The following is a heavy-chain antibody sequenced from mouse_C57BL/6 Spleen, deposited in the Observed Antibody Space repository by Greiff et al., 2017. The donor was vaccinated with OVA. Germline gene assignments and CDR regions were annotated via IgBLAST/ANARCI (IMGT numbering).Heavy chain of an antibody. CDR3: ARPGITTVAFDY. V-gene: IGHV5-17*01. CDR2: ISSGSSTI. J-gene: IGHJ2*01. CDR1: GFTFSDYG. D-gene: IGHD1-1*01. Sequence: EVMLVESGGGLVKPGGSLKLSCAASGFTFSDYGMHWVRQAPEKGLEWVAYISSGSSTIYYADTVKGRFTISRDNAKNTLFLQMTSLRSEDTAMYYCARPGITTVAFDYWGQGTTLTVSS.